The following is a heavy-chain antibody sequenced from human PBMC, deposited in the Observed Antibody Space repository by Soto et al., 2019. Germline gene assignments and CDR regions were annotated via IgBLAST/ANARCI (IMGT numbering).Heavy chain of an antibody. Sequence: QMRLQESGSGLVNPSQTLSLTCAVSGGSISSGGYAWNWIRQPPGKGLEWIGYIYHSGYTSYNPSLKNRVNISVDKSKNQFSLTLSFVTAADTAVYYCASDSLTGNYFAPWGQGTLVTVSS. J-gene: IGHJ5*02. D-gene: IGHD1-7*01. CDR1: GGSISSGGYA. V-gene: IGHV4-30-2*01. CDR2: IYHSGYT. CDR3: ASDSLTGNYFAP.